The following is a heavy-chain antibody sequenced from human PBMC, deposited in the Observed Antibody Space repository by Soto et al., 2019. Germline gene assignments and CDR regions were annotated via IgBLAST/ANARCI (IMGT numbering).Heavy chain of an antibody. Sequence: QVQLVESGGGVVQPGRSLRLSCAASGFTFSSYGMHWVRQAPGKGLEWVAVISYDGSNKYYADSVKGRFTISRDNSKNPLYLQMNSLRAEDTAVYYCAKGNYYFGMDVWGQGTTVTVSS. CDR1: GFTFSSYG. CDR3: AKGNYYFGMDV. J-gene: IGHJ6*02. V-gene: IGHV3-30*18. CDR2: ISYDGSNK.